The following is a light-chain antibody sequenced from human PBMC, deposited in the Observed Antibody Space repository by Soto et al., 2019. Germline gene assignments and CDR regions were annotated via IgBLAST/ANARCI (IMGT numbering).Light chain of an antibody. J-gene: IGKJ4*01. CDR1: QTVRSNY. V-gene: IGKV3-20*01. CDR3: QQYSSSALT. CDR2: GAS. Sequence: NVLTQSPGTLSLSPGERATLSCRASQTVRSNYLAWYQQIPGQAPRLLIYGASSRATGIPDRFTGSGSGTDFTLTISRLEPEDFAVYYCQQYSSSALTFGGGTKVDIK.